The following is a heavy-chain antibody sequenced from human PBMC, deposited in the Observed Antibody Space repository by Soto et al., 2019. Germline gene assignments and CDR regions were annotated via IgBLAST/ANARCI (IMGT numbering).Heavy chain of an antibody. J-gene: IGHJ6*02. CDR1: GYIFVNYG. Sequence: QVQLVQSGDEVKKPGASVKVSCKASGYIFVNYGIAWVRQAPGQGLEWMGWISPSTCNTHSATKVQGRLTMNTDTSTSTAYMDLGSLTSDDTAVYYCVMVDNYVTPTPQDVWGQGTTVTVSS. CDR2: ISPSTCNT. D-gene: IGHD3-16*01. CDR3: VMVDNYVTPTPQDV. V-gene: IGHV1-18*01.